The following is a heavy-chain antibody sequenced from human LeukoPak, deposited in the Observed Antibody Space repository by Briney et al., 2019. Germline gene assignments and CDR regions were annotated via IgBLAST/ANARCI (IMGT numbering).Heavy chain of an antibody. Sequence: AGGSLRVSCEASGFTFNKFAMSWVRQAPGKGLEWVSGVGGSGDTTYYADSVKGRFTISRDNSKNTLYLQMNSLRADDTAVYYCAKGGLRHFDWPHFDYWGQGTLVTVSS. J-gene: IGHJ4*02. CDR2: VGGSGDTT. V-gene: IGHV3-23*01. CDR1: GFTFNKFA. D-gene: IGHD3-9*01. CDR3: AKGGLRHFDWPHFDY.